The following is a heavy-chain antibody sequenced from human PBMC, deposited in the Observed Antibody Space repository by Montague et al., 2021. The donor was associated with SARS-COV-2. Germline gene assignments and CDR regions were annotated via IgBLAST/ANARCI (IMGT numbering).Heavy chain of an antibody. D-gene: IGHD6-25*01. J-gene: IGHJ4*02. CDR3: ARVFRGQRLAFDF. V-gene: IGHV4-61*05. CDR1: GGSISSSDYY. CDR2: IYSSGSA. Sequence: SETLSLTCTVSGGSISSSDYYWGWIRQPPGKGLEWIAYIYSSGSASYNPSLRSRVTMSVDKSTNQFSLRLNSVTAADTAVYYCARVFRGQRLAFDFWGQGALVIVSS.